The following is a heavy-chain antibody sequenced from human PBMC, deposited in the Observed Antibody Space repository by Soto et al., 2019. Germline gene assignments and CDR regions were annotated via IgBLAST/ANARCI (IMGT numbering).Heavy chain of an antibody. CDR1: GFTFSSYG. CDR3: ARWGRTSGYDSYYYMDV. CDR2: IWYDGSNK. Sequence: GGSLRLSCAASGFTFSSYGMHWVRQAPGKGLEWVAVIWYDGSNKYYADSVKGRFTISRDNSKNTLYLQMNSLRAEDTAVYYCARWGRTSGYDSYYYMDVWGKGTTVTVSS. V-gene: IGHV3-33*01. D-gene: IGHD5-12*01. J-gene: IGHJ6*03.